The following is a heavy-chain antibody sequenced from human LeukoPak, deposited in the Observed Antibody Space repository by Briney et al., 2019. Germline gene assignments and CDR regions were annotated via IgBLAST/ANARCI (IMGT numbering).Heavy chain of an antibody. D-gene: IGHD2-2*01. Sequence: SQTLSLTCTVSGGSISSGSYYWSWIRQPAGKGLEWIGRIYTSGSTNYNPSLKSRVTISVDTSKNQFSLKLSSVTAADTAVYYCARVRVPAAGLSGRFDPWGQGTLVTVSS. CDR2: IYTSGST. V-gene: IGHV4-61*02. CDR1: GGSISSGSYY. CDR3: ARVRVPAAGLSGRFDP. J-gene: IGHJ5*02.